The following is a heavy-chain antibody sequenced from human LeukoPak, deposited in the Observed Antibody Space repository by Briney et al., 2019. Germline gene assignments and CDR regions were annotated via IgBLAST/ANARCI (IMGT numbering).Heavy chain of an antibody. CDR2: IYYSGSI. CDR1: GGSISSYY. J-gene: IGHJ1*01. D-gene: IGHD1-7*01. CDR3: AREHNWNYVAYFQH. V-gene: IGHV4-59*01. Sequence: SETLSLTGTVSGGSISSYYWTWIRQPPGKGLEWIGYIYYSGSINYNPSLKSRVTISVDTSKNQFSLKLSSVTAADTAVYYCAREHNWNYVAYFQHWGQGTLVTVSS.